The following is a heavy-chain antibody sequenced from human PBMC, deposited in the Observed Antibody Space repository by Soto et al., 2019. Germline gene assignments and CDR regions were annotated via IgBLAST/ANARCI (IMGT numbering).Heavy chain of an antibody. CDR1: GFSLTRADVG. CDR3: ARISRYGYDFDY. CDR2: IFSNDEK. Sequence: QVTLKESGPVLVKPTETLMLTCTVSGFSLTRADVGVSWIRQPPGKALEWLAHIFSNDEKFYSTSLKSSLTISKDTSKSQVVLMMTNLDPVDTATYFCARISRYGYDFDYWGQGTLVTVSS. V-gene: IGHV2-26*02. J-gene: IGHJ4*02. D-gene: IGHD5-12*01.